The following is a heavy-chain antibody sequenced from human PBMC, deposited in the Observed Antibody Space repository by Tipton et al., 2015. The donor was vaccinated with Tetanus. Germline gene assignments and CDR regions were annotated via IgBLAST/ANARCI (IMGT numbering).Heavy chain of an antibody. V-gene: IGHV4-59*01. Sequence: LRLSCTVSGGSINRYYWSWIRQSPGKGLEWIGYINYSGTTNYASSLQSRVIISVDTSKNQFSLKLSSVTAADTAVYYCVANDGGLEHGQHWGQGTLVTVSS. CDR3: VANDGGLEHGQH. CDR1: GGSINRYY. D-gene: IGHD2-8*01. CDR2: INYSGTT. J-gene: IGHJ1*01.